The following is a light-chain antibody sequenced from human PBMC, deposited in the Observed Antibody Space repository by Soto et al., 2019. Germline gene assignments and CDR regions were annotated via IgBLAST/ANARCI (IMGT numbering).Light chain of an antibody. V-gene: IGLV2-8*01. CDR3: SSYVGSNNFPYV. J-gene: IGLJ1*01. Sequence: QSVLAQPSSVSGSPGQSITISCTGTSSDVGGYNYVSWYQNHPGKAPKLILYEVDERPSGVPDRFSGSKSGNTASLTVSGLPAEDEADYYCSSYVGSNNFPYVFGTGTKVTVL. CDR1: SSDVGGYNY. CDR2: EVD.